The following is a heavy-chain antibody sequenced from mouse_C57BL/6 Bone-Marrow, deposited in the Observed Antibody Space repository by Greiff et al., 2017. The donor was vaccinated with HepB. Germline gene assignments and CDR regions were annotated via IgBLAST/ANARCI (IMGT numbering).Heavy chain of an antibody. D-gene: IGHD2-5*01. J-gene: IGHJ3*01. CDR1: GYTFTSYW. CDR2: IDPSDSYT. Sequence: QVQLQQPGAELVMPGASVKLSCKASGYTFTSYWMHWVKQRPGQGLEWIGEIDPSDSYTNYNQKLKGKSTLTVDKSSSTAYMQLSSLTSEDSAVYYCARRDYSNYSWFAYWGQGTLVTVSA. CDR3: ARRDYSNYSWFAY. V-gene: IGHV1-69*01.